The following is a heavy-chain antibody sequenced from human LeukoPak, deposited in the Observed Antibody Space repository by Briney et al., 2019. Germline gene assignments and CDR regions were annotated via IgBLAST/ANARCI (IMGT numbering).Heavy chain of an antibody. D-gene: IGHD5-18*01. V-gene: IGHV3-9*01. J-gene: IGHJ4*02. CDR1: GLTFDDYA. CDR3: ARSLRGYSLDY. Sequence: PGGSLRLSCAASGLTFDDYAMHWVRQAPGKGLEWVSGISWNSGSIGYADSVKGRFTISRDNAKNSLYLQMNSLRAEDTAVYYCARSLRGYSLDYWGQGTLVTVSS. CDR2: ISWNSGSI.